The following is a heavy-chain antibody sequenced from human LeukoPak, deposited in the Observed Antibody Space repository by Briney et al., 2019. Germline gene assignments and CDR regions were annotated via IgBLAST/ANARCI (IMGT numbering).Heavy chain of an antibody. Sequence: GGSLRLSCAASGFTFNNYAVGWVRQAPGKGLEWVSLIRGSTYYADSVRGRFTISRDNSQHTVYLQMNSLRAEDTALYYCAKDLGASTDYWVQGTLDTVSS. CDR1: GFTFNNYA. J-gene: IGHJ4*02. V-gene: IGHV3-23*01. D-gene: IGHD4/OR15-4a*01. CDR2: IRGST. CDR3: AKDLGASTDY.